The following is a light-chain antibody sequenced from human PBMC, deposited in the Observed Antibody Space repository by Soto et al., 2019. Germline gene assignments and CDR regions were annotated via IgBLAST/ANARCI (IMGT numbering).Light chain of an antibody. V-gene: IGKV3-15*01. J-gene: IGKJ3*01. CDR3: QQYNDLPPFT. CDR2: GAS. Sequence: EIVMTQYPDTLSVSPGERATLSCRASQNINDKLAWFQQKPGQVPRLLIIGASTTATGVPARFSGSGSGTEVTLTISGLQSEDFAVYYCQQYNDLPPFTFGPGTRVDVK. CDR1: QNINDK.